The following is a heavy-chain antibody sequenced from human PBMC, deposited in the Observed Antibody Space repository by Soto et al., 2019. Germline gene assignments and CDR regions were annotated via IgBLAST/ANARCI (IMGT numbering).Heavy chain of an antibody. J-gene: IGHJ6*02. CDR2: INHSGST. Sequence: SETLSLTCAVYGGSVLVYYWSWIRQPPGKGLEWIGEINHSGSTNYNPSLKSRVTISVDTSKNQFSLKLSSVTAADTAVYYCARGNTVTIYYYYYGMDVWVQGTTVT. D-gene: IGHD4-4*01. CDR3: ARGNTVTIYYYYYGMDV. V-gene: IGHV4-34*01. CDR1: GGSVLVYY.